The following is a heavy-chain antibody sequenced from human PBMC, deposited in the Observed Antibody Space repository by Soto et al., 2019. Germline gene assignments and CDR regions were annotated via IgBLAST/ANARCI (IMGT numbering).Heavy chain of an antibody. J-gene: IGHJ4*02. CDR1: GFSLSTRGVG. V-gene: IGHV2-5*02. Sequence: QITLKESGPTLVKPTQTLTLTCTFSGFSLSTRGVGVAWIRQPPGKALEWLALIYWDDAKRYSPSLKTRLNITKDTSKNQVVRTLTNVDPLETAPYYCANRPAYDISTGYYPFDSWGQGALVTVSS. CDR3: ANRPAYDISTGYYPFDS. D-gene: IGHD3-9*01. CDR2: IYWDDAK.